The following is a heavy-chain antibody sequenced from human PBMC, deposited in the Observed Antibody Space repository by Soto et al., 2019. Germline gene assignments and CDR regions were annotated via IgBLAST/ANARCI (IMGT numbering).Heavy chain of an antibody. CDR1: GYTFSSYG. CDR3: ARGGPGAPFDY. D-gene: IGHD1-26*01. V-gene: IGHV1-18*01. CDR2: ISANSGNT. Sequence: QVQLVQSGAEVKKPGASVKVSCKASGYTFSSYGISWVRQAPGQGLEWMGWISANSGNTNYAQKVQGRVTMTTDTSTSTAYVELRSLRSDDTAMYYCARGGPGAPFDYLGQGTPVTVSS. J-gene: IGHJ4*02.